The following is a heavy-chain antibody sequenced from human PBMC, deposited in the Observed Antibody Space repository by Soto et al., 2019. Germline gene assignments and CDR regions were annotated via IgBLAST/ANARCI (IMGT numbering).Heavy chain of an antibody. CDR2: INSDGSST. D-gene: IGHD6-19*01. J-gene: IGHJ4*02. Sequence: EVQLVESGGGLVQPGGSLRLSCAASGFTFSSYWMHWVRQAPGKGLVWVSRINSDGSSTSYADSVKGRFTISRDNAKNTLYLQMNRLGAEDTAGYYCAVAVAGPTAIGYWGQGTLVTVSS. CDR1: GFTFSSYW. V-gene: IGHV3-74*01. CDR3: AVAVAGPTAIGY.